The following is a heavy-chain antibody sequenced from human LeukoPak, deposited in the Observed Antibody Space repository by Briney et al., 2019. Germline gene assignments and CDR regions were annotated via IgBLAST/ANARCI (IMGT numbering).Heavy chain of an antibody. CDR1: GFTFDDYA. Sequence: GGSLRLSCAASGFTFDDYAMHWVRQAPGKGLEWVSGISWNSGSIGYADSVKGRFTISRDNAKNSLYLQMNSLRAEDTALYYCAKEGPGLEDYGMDVWGQGTTATVSS. CDR3: AKEGPGLEDYGMDV. CDR2: ISWNSGSI. J-gene: IGHJ6*02. V-gene: IGHV3-9*01. D-gene: IGHD1-14*01.